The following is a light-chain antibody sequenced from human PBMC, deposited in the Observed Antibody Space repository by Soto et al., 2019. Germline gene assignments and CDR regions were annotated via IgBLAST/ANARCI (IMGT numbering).Light chain of an antibody. Sequence: EIVMTQSLATLSVSPWERATLSCSASQSVRGNLAWYQQKPGQSPRLLIYGASSRATGIPVRFSGSGSGTEFTLTISSLQSEDFAVYYCQQYNNWPFITFGQGTRLEIK. CDR1: QSVRGN. V-gene: IGKV3-15*01. CDR3: QQYNNWPFIT. CDR2: GAS. J-gene: IGKJ5*01.